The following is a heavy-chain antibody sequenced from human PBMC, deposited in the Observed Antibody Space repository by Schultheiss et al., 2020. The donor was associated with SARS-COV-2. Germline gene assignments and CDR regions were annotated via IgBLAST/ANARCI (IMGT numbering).Heavy chain of an antibody. D-gene: IGHD2-2*01. V-gene: IGHV4-59*01. CDR2: ISYSGTT. CDR3: AREEGYCSSTSCQGAFDI. Sequence: SQTLSLTCAVYGGSFSGYYWSWIRQPPGKGLEWIGYISYSGTTKYNPSLESRVSISVDTSKNQFSLKLSSVTAADTAVYYCAREEGYCSSTSCQGAFDIWGQGTMVTVSS. J-gene: IGHJ3*02. CDR1: GGSFSGYY.